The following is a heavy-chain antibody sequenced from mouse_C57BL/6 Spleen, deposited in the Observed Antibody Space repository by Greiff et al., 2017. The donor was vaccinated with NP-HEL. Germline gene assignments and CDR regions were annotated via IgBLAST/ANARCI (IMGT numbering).Heavy chain of an antibody. CDR3: AREELGRRYFDV. CDR2: IDPSDSYT. CDR1: GYTFTSYW. D-gene: IGHD4-1*01. Sequence: VQLQQPGAELVMPGASVKLSCKASGYTFTSYWMHWVKQRPGQGLEWIGEIDPSDSYTNYNQKFKGKSTLTVDKSSSTAYMQLSSLTSEDSAVYYCAREELGRRYFDVWGTGTTVTVAS. J-gene: IGHJ1*03. V-gene: IGHV1-69*01.